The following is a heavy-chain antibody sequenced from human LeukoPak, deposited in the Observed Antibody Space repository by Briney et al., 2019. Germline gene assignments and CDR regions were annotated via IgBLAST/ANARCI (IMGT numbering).Heavy chain of an antibody. J-gene: IGHJ4*02. V-gene: IGHV3-7*01. CDR1: GFIFSNSW. D-gene: IGHD3-10*01. CDR3: AIWSGDLNY. Sequence: QPGGSLRLSCAASGFIFSNSWTSWLRQVPGKGLEWVAHTNEGGSDKYYVDSVKGRFTISRDNVKSSLYLQMNSLRVEDTAVYYCAIWSGDLNYWGQGTLVTVSP. CDR2: TNEGGSDK.